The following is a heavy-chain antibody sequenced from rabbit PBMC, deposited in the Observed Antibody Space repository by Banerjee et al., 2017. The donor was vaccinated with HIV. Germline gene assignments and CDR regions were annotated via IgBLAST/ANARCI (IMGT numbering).Heavy chain of an antibody. V-gene: IGHV1S45*01. CDR2: INTSSGNT. Sequence: QQQLVESGGGLVKPGASLTLTCKASGFSLSSGAMSWVRQAPGKGLEWIACINTSSGNTVYASWAKGRFTISKTSSTTVTLQMTSLTAADTATYFCARDWADSNGYSYAYDLNLWGPGTLVTVS. CDR1: GFSLSSGA. CDR3: ARDWADSNGYSYAYDLNL. D-gene: IGHD6-1*01. J-gene: IGHJ4*01.